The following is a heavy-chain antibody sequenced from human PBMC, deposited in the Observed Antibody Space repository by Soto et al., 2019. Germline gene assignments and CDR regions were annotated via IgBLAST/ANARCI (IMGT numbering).Heavy chain of an antibody. V-gene: IGHV1-2*02. CDR3: VREGVAGTCFDY. CDR2: INPNSGGT. Sequence: ASVKVSCKASGYTFTGYYMHWVRQAPGQGLEWMGWINPNSGGTNYAQKFQGRVTMTRDTSISTACMELSRLRSDDTAVYYCVREGVAGTCFDYWGQGTLVTVSS. D-gene: IGHD6-19*01. J-gene: IGHJ4*02. CDR1: GYTFTGYY.